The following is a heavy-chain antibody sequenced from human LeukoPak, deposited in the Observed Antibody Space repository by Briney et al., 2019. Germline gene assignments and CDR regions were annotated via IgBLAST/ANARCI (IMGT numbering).Heavy chain of an antibody. J-gene: IGHJ4*02. Sequence: GGSLRLSCAASGFTFSSYAMSWVRQAPGKGLEWVSAISGSGGSTYYADSVKGRFTISSDNSKNTLYLQMNSLRAEDTAVYYCAKDGVPATAPSDYWGQGTLVTVSS. CDR1: GFTFSSYA. CDR2: ISGSGGST. V-gene: IGHV3-23*01. D-gene: IGHD2-2*01. CDR3: AKDGVPATAPSDY.